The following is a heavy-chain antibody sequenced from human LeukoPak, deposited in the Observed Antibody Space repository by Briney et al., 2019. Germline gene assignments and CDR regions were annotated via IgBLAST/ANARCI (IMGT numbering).Heavy chain of an antibody. CDR1: GYTFTSYY. J-gene: IGHJ4*02. CDR2: INPSGGST. D-gene: IGHD3-22*01. Sequence: ASVKVSCKASGYTFTSYYIHWVRQAPGQGLEWMGLINPSGGSTNYAQKLQGRVTMTTDTSTSTAYMELRSLRSDDTAVYYCARDHPSYYYDSSSYYATLDYWGQGTLVTVSS. CDR3: ARDHPSYYYDSSSYYATLDY. V-gene: IGHV1-46*01.